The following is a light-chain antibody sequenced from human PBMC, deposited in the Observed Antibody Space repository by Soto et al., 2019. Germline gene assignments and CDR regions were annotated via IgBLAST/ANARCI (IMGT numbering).Light chain of an antibody. V-gene: IGKV3-11*01. CDR2: DAY. Sequence: EVLLTRSPVTLSVSPGERSTLSGRASQSFRGLLAWYQQKPGQAPRLLIYDAYNRATGIPPRFSGSGSGTDFTLTISSLDPEDSAVYYCQQRHMWPITFGQGTRLEI. J-gene: IGKJ5*01. CDR3: QQRHMWPIT. CDR1: QSFRGL.